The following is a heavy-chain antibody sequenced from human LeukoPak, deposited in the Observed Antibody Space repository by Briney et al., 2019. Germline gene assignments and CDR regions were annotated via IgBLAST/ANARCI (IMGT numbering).Heavy chain of an antibody. CDR3: ARYGDYEYFQH. V-gene: IGHV1-69*06. D-gene: IGHD4-17*01. Sequence: ASVKVSCKASGGTFSSYAISWVRQAPGQGLEWMGGIIPIFGTANYAQKFQGRVTITAEKSTSTAYMELSSLRSEDTAVYYCARYGDYEYFQHWGQGTLVTVSS. CDR1: GGTFSSYA. J-gene: IGHJ1*01. CDR2: IIPIFGTA.